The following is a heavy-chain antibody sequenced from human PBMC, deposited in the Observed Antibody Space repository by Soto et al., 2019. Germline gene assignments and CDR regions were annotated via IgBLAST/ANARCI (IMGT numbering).Heavy chain of an antibody. CDR2: IDDDGDSI. CDR3: ARGPGHRPTRGIDFHYGMDV. CDR1: GFTFSHYW. Sequence: PGGSLRLSCVASGFTFSHYWMHWVRQVPGKGLEWLSRIDDDGDSISYVDSVKGRFAISRDNEKNTLFLEMNTLRDEDTAVYYCARGPGHRPTRGIDFHYGMDVWGRGTTVTVSS. V-gene: IGHV3-74*01. D-gene: IGHD2-2*01. J-gene: IGHJ6*02.